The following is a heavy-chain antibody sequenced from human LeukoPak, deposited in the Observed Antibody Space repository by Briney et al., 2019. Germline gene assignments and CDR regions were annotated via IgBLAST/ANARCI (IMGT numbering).Heavy chain of an antibody. Sequence: ASVKVSCKASGYTFTGYYMHWVRQAPGQGLEWMGWINPNSGGTNYAQKFQGRVTMTRDTSISTAYMELSRLRSDDTAVYYCARDDHSSGWSDFDYWGQGTLVTVSS. CDR3: ARDDHSSGWSDFDY. J-gene: IGHJ4*02. CDR2: INPNSGGT. V-gene: IGHV1-2*02. CDR1: GYTFTGYY. D-gene: IGHD6-19*01.